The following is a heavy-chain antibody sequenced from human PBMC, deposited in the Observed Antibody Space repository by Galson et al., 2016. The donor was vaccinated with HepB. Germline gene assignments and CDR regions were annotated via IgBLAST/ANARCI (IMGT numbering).Heavy chain of an antibody. D-gene: IGHD3-22*01. V-gene: IGHV4-59*08. CDR3: ATYYYDSSGYYFFDY. CDR2: IYYSGST. J-gene: IGHJ4*02. Sequence: TLSLTCTVAGDSIRTSYRSWFRQPPGKGLEWIGDIYYSGSTNYNPSLKSRVTISLATSRKQFSLKLSSVTAADTAVYYCATYYYDSSGYYFFDYWGQGTLVTVSS. CDR1: GDSIRTSY.